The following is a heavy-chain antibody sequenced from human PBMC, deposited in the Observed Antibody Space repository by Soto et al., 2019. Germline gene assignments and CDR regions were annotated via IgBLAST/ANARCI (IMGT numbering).Heavy chain of an antibody. CDR1: GFTFSSYW. CDR2: IKQDGSEK. J-gene: IGHJ4*02. D-gene: IGHD3-22*01. Sequence: PGGSLRLSCAASGFTFSSYWMSWVRQAPGKGLEWVANIKQDGSEKYYVDSVKGRFTISRDNAKNSLYLQMNSLRAEDTAVYYCARDTPDSSGYYSYYFDYWGQGTLVTVSS. CDR3: ARDTPDSSGYYSYYFDY. V-gene: IGHV3-7*01.